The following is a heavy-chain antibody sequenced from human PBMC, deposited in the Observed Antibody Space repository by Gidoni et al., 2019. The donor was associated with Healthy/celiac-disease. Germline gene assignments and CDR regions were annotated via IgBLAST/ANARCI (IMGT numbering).Heavy chain of an antibody. D-gene: IGHD4-17*01. CDR2: IYPGDYDT. CDR3: ARRQPSVTRGYYYYYGMDV. J-gene: IGHJ6*02. CDR1: GYSFTSYW. V-gene: IGHV5-51*03. Sequence: EVQLVQSGAEVKKPGESLKISCKGSGYSFTSYWIGWVRQMPGKGLEWMGSIYPGDYDTRYSPTFQGQVTISADKSISTAYLQWSSLKASDNAMYYCARRQPSVTRGYYYYYGMDVWGQGTTVTVSS.